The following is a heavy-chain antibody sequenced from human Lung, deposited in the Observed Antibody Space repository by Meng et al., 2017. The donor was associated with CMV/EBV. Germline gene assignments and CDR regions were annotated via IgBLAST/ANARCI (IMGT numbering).Heavy chain of an antibody. CDR1: GYSISSGYY. J-gene: IGHJ5*02. Sequence: LSCTVSGYSISSGYYWGWIRQPPGKGLEWIGSIYHSGSTYYNPSLKSRVTISVDTSKNQFSLKVSSVTAADTAVYHCARSSSTVFWFDPWAQGTLVTVSS. V-gene: IGHV4-38-2*02. CDR3: ARSSSTVFWFDP. D-gene: IGHD4-11*01. CDR2: IYHSGST.